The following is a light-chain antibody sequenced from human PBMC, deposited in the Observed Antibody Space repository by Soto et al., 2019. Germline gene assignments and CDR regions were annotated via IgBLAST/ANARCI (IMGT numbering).Light chain of an antibody. J-gene: IGLJ2*01. CDR3: QTWGTDTVV. CDR2: LNRDGSH. CDR1: SGHISYA. Sequence: QSVLTQSPSASASLGASVKLTCTLSSGHISYAIAWHQQQPEKGPRYLMKLNRDGSHSKGDGIPDRFSGSSSGAERYLTISSLQSEDEADYYCQTWGTDTVVFGGGTKLTVL. V-gene: IGLV4-69*01.